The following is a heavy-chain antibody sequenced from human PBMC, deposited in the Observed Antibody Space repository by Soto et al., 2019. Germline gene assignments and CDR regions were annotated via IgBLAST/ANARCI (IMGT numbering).Heavy chain of an antibody. CDR1: GGSISSSSYY. D-gene: IGHD2-21*02. V-gene: IGHV4-39*01. CDR3: ARHEPPAYCAGHCYEKPFDY. Sequence: SETLSLTCTVSGGSISSSSYYWGWIRQPPGKGLEWIGSIYYSGSTYYNPSLKSRVTISVDTSKNQFSLKLSSVTAADTAVYYCARHEPPAYCAGHCYEKPFDYWGQGTLVTVSS. J-gene: IGHJ4*02. CDR2: IYYSGST.